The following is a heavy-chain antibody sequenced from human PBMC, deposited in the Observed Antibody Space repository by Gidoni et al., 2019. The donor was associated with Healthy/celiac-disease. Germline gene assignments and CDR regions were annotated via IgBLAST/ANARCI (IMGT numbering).Heavy chain of an antibody. D-gene: IGHD6-6*01. CDR1: GGSCSGYY. Sequence: QVQLQQWGAGLLKPSETLSLTCAVDGGSCSGYYWSWIRPPPGKGLEWIGEINHSGSPHYHPSLNSRVPISVDTSKNQFSLKLSSVTAADTAVYYCAFYRSSKAIIARDYWGQGTLVTVSS. J-gene: IGHJ4*02. CDR3: AFYRSSKAIIARDY. CDR2: INHSGSP. V-gene: IGHV4-34*01.